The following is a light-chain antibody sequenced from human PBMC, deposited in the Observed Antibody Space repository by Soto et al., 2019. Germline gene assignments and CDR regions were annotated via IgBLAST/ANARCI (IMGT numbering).Light chain of an antibody. J-gene: IGKJ4*01. CDR1: QGISSY. CDR2: AAS. V-gene: IGKV1-9*01. Sequence: DIQLAQSPSFLSASVGDGVTITCRASQGISSYLAWYQQRPGKAPKLLIYAASTLQSGVPSRFSGSGSGTEFTLTISSLQPEDFATYYCQQFNSYTTFGGGTKV. CDR3: QQFNSYTT.